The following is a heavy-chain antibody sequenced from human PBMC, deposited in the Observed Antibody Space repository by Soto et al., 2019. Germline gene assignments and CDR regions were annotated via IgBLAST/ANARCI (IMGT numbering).Heavy chain of an antibody. J-gene: IGHJ3*02. V-gene: IGHV3-53*01. Sequence: GWSRTLYCASSGFTVSSNYISWVRQAPGKWLEWVSVIYSGGSTYYADSVKGRFTISRDNSKNTLYLQMNSLRAEDTAVYYCAREATVTTFAFDIWGQGSMDTVS. D-gene: IGHD4-17*01. CDR1: GFTVSSNY. CDR2: IYSGGST. CDR3: AREATVTTFAFDI.